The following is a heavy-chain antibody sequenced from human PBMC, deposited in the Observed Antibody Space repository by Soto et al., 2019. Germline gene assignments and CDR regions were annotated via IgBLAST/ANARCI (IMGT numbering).Heavy chain of an antibody. CDR2: VYPGDSDT. Sequence: GGSLKISLYAPGYSFNSLWHAWVRQIPGKGLEWIGIVYPGDSDTRYSPSFQGQVNIAADKSISTAYLQWSSLKASDTAMYYCARHLQLNYAIGYCSSTSCHAHDYYYYGMDVWGQGTTVTVSS. D-gene: IGHD2-2*01. CDR1: GYSFNSLW. V-gene: IGHV5-51*01. CDR3: ARHLQLNYAIGYCSSTSCHAHDYYYYGMDV. J-gene: IGHJ6*02.